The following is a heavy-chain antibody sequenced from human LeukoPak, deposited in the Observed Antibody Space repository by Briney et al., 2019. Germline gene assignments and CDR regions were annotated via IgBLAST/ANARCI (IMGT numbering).Heavy chain of an antibody. V-gene: IGHV4-59*01. D-gene: IGHD3-22*01. CDR1: GGSITSYY. J-gene: IGHJ3*02. CDR3: ARTSITMIVEEHDAFDI. CDR2: IYYSGST. Sequence: PSETLSLTCTVSGGSITSYYWSWIWQSPGKGLEWIGYIYYSGSTKYNPSLKSRVTISVDTSKNQFSLKLSSVTAADTAVYYCARTSITMIVEEHDAFDIWGQGTMVTVSS.